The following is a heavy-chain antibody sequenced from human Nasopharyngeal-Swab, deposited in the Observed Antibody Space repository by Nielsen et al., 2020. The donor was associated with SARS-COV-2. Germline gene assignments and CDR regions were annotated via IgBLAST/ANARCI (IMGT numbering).Heavy chain of an antibody. Sequence: ASVKVSCKASGYTFTSYYMHWVRQAPGQGLEWMGRINPNSGGTNYAQKFQGRVTMTRDTSISTAYMELSRLRSDDTAVYYCARGYYYDSLDAFDIWGQGTMVTVSS. V-gene: IGHV1-2*06. CDR2: INPNSGGT. CDR3: ARGYYYDSLDAFDI. J-gene: IGHJ3*02. CDR1: GYTFTSYY. D-gene: IGHD3-22*01.